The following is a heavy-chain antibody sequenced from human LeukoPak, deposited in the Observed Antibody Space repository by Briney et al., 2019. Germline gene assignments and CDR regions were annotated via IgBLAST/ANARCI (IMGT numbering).Heavy chain of an antibody. CDR2: INPKSDFT. J-gene: IGHJ4*02. Sequence: GASVKVSCKASGYTFTAYYMHWVRQTPGQGLEWLGWINPKSDFTKYSQKFQGRVTMTRDTSSSTVYMELCRLRSDDTAVYYCARSQESCIGGTCPGDYWGQGTRVTVSS. CDR1: GYTFTAYY. CDR3: ARSQESCIGGTCPGDY. V-gene: IGHV1-2*02. D-gene: IGHD2-15*01.